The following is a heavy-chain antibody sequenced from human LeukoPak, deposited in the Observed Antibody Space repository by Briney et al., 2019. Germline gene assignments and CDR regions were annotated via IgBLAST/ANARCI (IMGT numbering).Heavy chain of an antibody. J-gene: IGHJ4*02. CDR1: GFTFSNAW. V-gene: IGHV3-15*01. CDR2: TKSKTDGGTT. Sequence: GGSLRLSCAASGFTFSNAWMSWVRQAPGKGLEWVGRTKSKTDGGTTDYAAPVKGRFTISRDDSKNTLYLQMNSLKTEDTAVYYCTTKLLWFGEPRDYWGQGTLVTVSS. D-gene: IGHD3-10*01. CDR3: TTKLLWFGEPRDY.